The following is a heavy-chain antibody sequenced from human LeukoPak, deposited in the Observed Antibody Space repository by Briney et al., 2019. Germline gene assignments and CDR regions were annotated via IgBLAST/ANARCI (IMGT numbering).Heavy chain of an antibody. J-gene: IGHJ4*02. CDR1: GFTFSSYW. CDR2: IASDGSST. Sequence: GGSLRLSCAASGFTFSSYWMNWVRQAPGKELVWVSRIASDGSSTTYADSVKDRFSISRDNAKNTLYLQVNNLRAEDTAVYYCARGPNSNWSGLDFWGQGTLLTVSS. CDR3: ARGPNSNWSGLDF. V-gene: IGHV3-74*01. D-gene: IGHD6-6*01.